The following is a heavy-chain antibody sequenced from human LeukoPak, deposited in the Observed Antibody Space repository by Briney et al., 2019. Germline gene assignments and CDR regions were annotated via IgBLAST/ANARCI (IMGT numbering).Heavy chain of an antibody. V-gene: IGHV3-15*01. CDR2: IKSKTDGGTT. CDR1: GFTFSNAW. CDR3: AKGGGGYSYGYYFDY. Sequence: GGSLRLSCAASGFTFSNAWMSWVRQAPGKGLEWVGRIKSKTDGGTTDYAAPVKGRFTISRDDSKNTLYLQMNSLRAEDTAVYYCAKGGGGYSYGYYFDYWGQGTLVTVSS. D-gene: IGHD5-18*01. J-gene: IGHJ4*02.